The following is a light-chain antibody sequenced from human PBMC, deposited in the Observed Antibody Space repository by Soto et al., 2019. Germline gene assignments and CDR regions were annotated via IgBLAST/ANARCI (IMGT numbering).Light chain of an antibody. CDR3: SSYISSITYV. CDR1: SSDVGGYDY. Sequence: QSVLTQPASVSGSPGQPITISCTGTSSDVGGYDYVSWYQQHPGKAPKLMIYEVSNRPSGVSNRFSGSKSGNTASLTISGLQTEDEADYYCSSYISSITYVFGTGTKVTVL. CDR2: EVS. J-gene: IGLJ1*01. V-gene: IGLV2-14*01.